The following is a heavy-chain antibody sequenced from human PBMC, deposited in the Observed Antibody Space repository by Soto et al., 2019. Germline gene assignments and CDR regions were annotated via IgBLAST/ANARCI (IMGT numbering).Heavy chain of an antibody. CDR3: AHRCYLGYFDY. D-gene: IGHD3-10*01. V-gene: IGHV2-5*02. J-gene: IGHJ4*02. CDR1: GFSFTTTGVG. Sequence: QITLKESGPTLVTPTQTLTLTCTFSGFSFTTTGVGVGWIRQPPGKALEWLALIYWDDVKRYSPSLRTRLTITKDTSKNQVRLTLTNMDPVDTATYYCAHRCYLGYFDYWGQGTLVTVSS. CDR2: IYWDDVK.